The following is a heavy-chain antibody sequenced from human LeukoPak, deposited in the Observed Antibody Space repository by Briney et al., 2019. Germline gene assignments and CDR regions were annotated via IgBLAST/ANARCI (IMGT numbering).Heavy chain of an antibody. Sequence: ASVKVSCKVSGYILTELSMHWVRQAPGQGLEWMGIINPSGGSTSYAQKFQGRVTMTRDMSTSAVYMELSSLRSEDTAVYYCARARTVGATDAFDIWGQGTMVTVSS. CDR2: INPSGGST. CDR3: ARARTVGATDAFDI. CDR1: GYILTELS. D-gene: IGHD1-26*01. J-gene: IGHJ3*02. V-gene: IGHV1-46*01.